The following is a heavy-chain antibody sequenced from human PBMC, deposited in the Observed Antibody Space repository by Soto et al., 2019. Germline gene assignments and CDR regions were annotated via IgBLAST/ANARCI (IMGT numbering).Heavy chain of an antibody. J-gene: IGHJ4*02. Sequence: GASVKVSCKTSGYTFTSAGISWVRQAPGQGLEWMGWISTYNSNTKYAQTLQDRVTMTTDTSTSTAYMELRSLTSDDTAVYYCARDLDGSGSYYTGYWGQGTLVTVSS. D-gene: IGHD3-10*01. V-gene: IGHV1-18*01. CDR3: ARDLDGSGSYYTGY. CDR2: ISTYNSNT. CDR1: GYTFTSAG.